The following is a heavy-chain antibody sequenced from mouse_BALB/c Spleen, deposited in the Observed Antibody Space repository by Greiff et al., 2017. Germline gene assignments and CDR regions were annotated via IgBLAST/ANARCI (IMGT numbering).Heavy chain of an antibody. D-gene: IGHD1-1*01. V-gene: IGHV1S81*02. CDR2: INPSNGRT. Sequence: QVQLQQPGAELVKPGASVKLSCKASGYTFTSYWMHWVKQRPGQGLEWIGEINPSNGRTNYNEKFKSKATLTVDKSSSTAYMQLSSLTSEDSAVYYCARWFLTTVVARENAMDYWGQGTSVTVSS. J-gene: IGHJ4*01. CDR1: GYTFTSYW. CDR3: ARWFLTTVVARENAMDY.